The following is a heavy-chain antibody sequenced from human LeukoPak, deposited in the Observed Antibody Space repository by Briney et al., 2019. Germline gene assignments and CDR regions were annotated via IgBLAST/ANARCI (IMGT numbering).Heavy chain of an antibody. CDR3: AAVDVDTAFP. CDR1: GFTFSGFS. J-gene: IGHJ5*02. V-gene: IGHV3-7*03. D-gene: IGHD5-18*01. Sequence: GSLRLSCAVSGFTFSGFSMSWVRQAPGKGLEWVAKMNEYGSEIFYVDSVKGRFTISRDNSKNTLYLQTNSLRAEDTAVYYCAAVDVDTAFPWGQGTLVTVSS. CDR2: MNEYGSEI.